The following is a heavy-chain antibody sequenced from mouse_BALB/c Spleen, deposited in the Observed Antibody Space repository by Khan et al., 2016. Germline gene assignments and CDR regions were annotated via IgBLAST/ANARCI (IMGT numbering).Heavy chain of an antibody. CDR2: IYPGDGDT. Sequence: QVRLQQSGAELVRPGSSVKISCKASGYAFSSYWMHWVKQRPGQGLEWIGQIYPGDGDTNYNGKFKGKATLTADKSSSTAYMQLSSLPSEDSAVYGCGRAGDRYYLDCWGQGTTLTVSS. J-gene: IGHJ2*01. CDR1: GYAFSSYW. D-gene: IGHD2-14*01. V-gene: IGHV1-80*01. CDR3: GRAGDRYYLDC.